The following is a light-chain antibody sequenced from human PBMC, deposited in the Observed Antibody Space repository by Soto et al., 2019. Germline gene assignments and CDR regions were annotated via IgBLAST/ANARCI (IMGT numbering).Light chain of an antibody. CDR1: QSVSNNY. V-gene: IGKV3-20*01. CDR3: QQYASSPVT. CDR2: GAS. J-gene: IGKJ4*01. Sequence: ENVLTQSPGTLSLSPGDRASLSCRASQSVSNNYLAWHQQRPGQAPRLLIFGASNRATGVPDRFTGSASGTEFTLTISRLQPEDFALYFCQQYASSPVTFGGGTKVDIK.